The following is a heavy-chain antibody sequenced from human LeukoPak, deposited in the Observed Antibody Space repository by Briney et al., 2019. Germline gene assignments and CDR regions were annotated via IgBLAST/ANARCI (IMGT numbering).Heavy chain of an antibody. CDR1: GGSFSGYY. CDR3: ARYYYYYMDV. Sequence: SETLSLTCAVYGGSFSGYYWSWIRQPPGKGLEWIGEINHSGSTNYNPSLKSRVTISEDNSKNQFSLKLSSVTAADTAVYYCARYYYYYMDVWGKGTTVTVSS. V-gene: IGHV4-34*01. J-gene: IGHJ6*03. CDR2: INHSGST.